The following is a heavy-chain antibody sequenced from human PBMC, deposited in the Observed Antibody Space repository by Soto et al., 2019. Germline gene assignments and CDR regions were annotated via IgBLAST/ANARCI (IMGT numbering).Heavy chain of an antibody. J-gene: IGHJ3*02. CDR3: ARVLGAYYYDSSGYQSAFDI. V-gene: IGHV3-74*01. D-gene: IGHD3-22*01. CDR2: INSDGSST. Sequence: EVQLVESGGGLVQPGGSLRLSCAASGFTFSSYWMHWVRQAPGKGLVWVSRINSDGSSTSYADSVKGRFTISRDNAKNTLYLQMNSLRAEDTAVYYCARVLGAYYYDSSGYQSAFDIWGQGTMVTVSS. CDR1: GFTFSSYW.